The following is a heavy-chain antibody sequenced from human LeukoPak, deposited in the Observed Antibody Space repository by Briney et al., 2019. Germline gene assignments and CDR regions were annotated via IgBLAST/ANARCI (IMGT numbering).Heavy chain of an antibody. CDR2: ISGGGGTT. CDR1: GFKFTSYA. D-gene: IGHD5-24*01. V-gene: IGHV3-23*01. Sequence: GGSLRLTCAASGFKFTSYAMSWVRQAPGKGLEWVSPISGGGGTTYYADSVKGRFTISRDNSENTLYLQMSSLRAEDTALYYCARDSGYGYNTFPTADYWGQGILVTVSS. J-gene: IGHJ4*02. CDR3: ARDSGYGYNTFPTADY.